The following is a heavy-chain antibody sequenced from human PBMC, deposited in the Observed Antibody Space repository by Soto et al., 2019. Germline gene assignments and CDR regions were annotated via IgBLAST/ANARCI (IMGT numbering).Heavy chain of an antibody. J-gene: IGHJ4*02. CDR2: IYHSGST. CDR3: ARAGYYDYVGYDY. V-gene: IGHV4-30-2*01. Sequence: SETLSLTCAVSGGSISSGGYSWSLIRHPPGKGLEWIGYIYHSGSTYYNPSLKSRVTISVDRYKNQFSLKLSSVTAAETAVYYCARAGYYDYVGYDYWGQGTLVTVSS. D-gene: IGHD3-16*01. CDR1: GGSISSGGYS.